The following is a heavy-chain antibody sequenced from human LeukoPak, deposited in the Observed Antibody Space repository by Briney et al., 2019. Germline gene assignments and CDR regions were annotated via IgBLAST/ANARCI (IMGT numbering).Heavy chain of an antibody. D-gene: IGHD1-26*01. V-gene: IGHV3-53*01. CDR1: GFTLSSYS. J-gene: IGHJ4*02. CDR2: IYSGGST. Sequence: PGGSLRLSCAASGFTLSSYSMNWVRQAPGKGLEWVSVIYSGGSTYYADSVKGRFTISRDNSKSTLYLQMNSLRAQDTAVYYCASRIGSGSYLPDYFDYWGQGTLVTVSS. CDR3: ASRIGSGSYLPDYFDY.